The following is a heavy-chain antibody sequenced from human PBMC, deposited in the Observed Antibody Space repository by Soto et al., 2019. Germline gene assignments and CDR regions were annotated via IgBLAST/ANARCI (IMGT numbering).Heavy chain of an antibody. CDR2: VNPSGGHT. J-gene: IGHJ4*02. V-gene: IGHV1-46*01. CDR3: ARGGHVVVVTAALDY. Sequence: QVQLMQSGAEVKKPGASVKVSCKASGDTFTDYYIHWVRQAPGQGLEWMGTVNPSGGHTTYAQHFRGRATMTRDTSTSTLYMELTSLTSDDTAIYYSARGGHVVVVTAALDYWGQGTLVTVSS. CDR1: GDTFTDYY. D-gene: IGHD2-21*02.